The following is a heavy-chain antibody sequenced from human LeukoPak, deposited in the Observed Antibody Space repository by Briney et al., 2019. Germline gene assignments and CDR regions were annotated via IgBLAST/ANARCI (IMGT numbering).Heavy chain of an antibody. D-gene: IGHD6-6*01. CDR3: AALSSIAAH. Sequence: SETLSLTCAVYGGSFSSYYWSWIRQPPGKGLEWIGYIYYSGSTNYNPSLKSRVTISVDTSKNQFSLKLSSVTAADTAVYYCAALSSIAAHWGQGTLVTVSS. J-gene: IGHJ4*02. CDR1: GGSFSSYY. V-gene: IGHV4-59*01. CDR2: IYYSGST.